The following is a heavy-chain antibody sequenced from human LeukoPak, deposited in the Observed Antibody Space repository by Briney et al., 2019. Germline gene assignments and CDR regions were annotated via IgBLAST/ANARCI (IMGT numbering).Heavy chain of an antibody. V-gene: IGHV3-23*01. Sequence: GGSLRLSCAASGFTFSSYAMSWVRQAPGKGLEWVSAISGSGGSTYYADSVKGRFTISRDNAKNSLYLQMNSLRAEDTAVYYCARDMSGTNYWGQGTLVTVSS. CDR3: ARDMSGTNY. CDR2: ISGSGGST. CDR1: GFTFSSYA. J-gene: IGHJ4*02. D-gene: IGHD3-10*02.